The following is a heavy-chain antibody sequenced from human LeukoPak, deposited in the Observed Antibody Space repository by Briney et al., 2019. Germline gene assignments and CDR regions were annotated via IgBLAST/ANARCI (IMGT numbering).Heavy chain of an antibody. CDR1: GFSFISYW. V-gene: IGHV3-7*01. J-gene: IGHJ4*02. D-gene: IGHD1-1*01. CDR3: AGCAGNSCYFDY. Sequence: GGSLRLSCAASGFSFISYWMSWVRQAPGKGLEWVANIKQDGSAKNYVDSVKGRFTISRDNAKNSLYLQLSSLRAEDTAVYYCAGCAGNSCYFDYWGQGTLVIVSS. CDR2: IKQDGSAK.